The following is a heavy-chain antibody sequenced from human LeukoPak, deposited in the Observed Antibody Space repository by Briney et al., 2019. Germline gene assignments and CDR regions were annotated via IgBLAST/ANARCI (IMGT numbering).Heavy chain of an antibody. CDR3: ARPAEMATNPYAFDI. CDR1: GGSISSSSYY. CDR2: IYYSGST. J-gene: IGHJ3*02. Sequence: SETLSLTCTVSGGSISSSSYYWGWIRQPPGKGLEWIGSIYYSGSTYYNPSLKSRVTISVDTSKNQFSLKLSSVTAADTAVYYCARPAEMATNPYAFDIWGQGTMVTVSS. V-gene: IGHV4-39*01. D-gene: IGHD5-24*01.